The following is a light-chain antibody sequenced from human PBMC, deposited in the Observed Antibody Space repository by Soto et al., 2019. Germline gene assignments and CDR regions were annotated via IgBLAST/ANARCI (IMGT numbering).Light chain of an antibody. CDR3: QQYERSPMT. CDR2: GAS. CDR1: QRVISTY. Sequence: EIVLTQSPGTLSLSPGERATLSCRASQRVISTYLAWYQQKPGRAPSLLIYGASRRATGISDSFSGSGSGTDFTLTIRRLEPEDFAVYYCQQYERSPMTFGGGTKGEI. J-gene: IGKJ4*01. V-gene: IGKV3-20*01.